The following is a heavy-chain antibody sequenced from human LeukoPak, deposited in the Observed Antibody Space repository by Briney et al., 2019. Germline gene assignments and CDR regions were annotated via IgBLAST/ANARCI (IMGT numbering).Heavy chain of an antibody. J-gene: IGHJ5*02. CDR3: AREGSSSWYSVWFDP. CDR1: GYTFTSHG. CDR2: ISAYNGNT. D-gene: IGHD6-13*01. Sequence: PEASVKVSCKASGYTFTSHGISWVRQAPGQGLKWMGWISAYNGNTNYAQKLQGRVTMTTDTSTSTAYMELRSLRSDDTAVYYCAREGSSSWYSVWFDPWGQGTLVTVSS. V-gene: IGHV1-18*01.